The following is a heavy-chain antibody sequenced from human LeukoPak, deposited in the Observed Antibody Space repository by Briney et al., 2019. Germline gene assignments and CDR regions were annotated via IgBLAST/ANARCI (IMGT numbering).Heavy chain of an antibody. CDR1: GYTLTELS. CDR3: ATDSCYYDSSGYYNCYFDY. Sequence: GASVKVYCKVSGYTLTELSMHWVRQAPGKGLEWMGGFDPEDGETIYAQKLQGRVTMTEDTSTDTAYMELSSLRSEDTAVYYCATDSCYYDSSGYYNCYFDYWGQGTLVTVSS. V-gene: IGHV1-24*01. D-gene: IGHD3-22*01. J-gene: IGHJ4*02. CDR2: FDPEDGET.